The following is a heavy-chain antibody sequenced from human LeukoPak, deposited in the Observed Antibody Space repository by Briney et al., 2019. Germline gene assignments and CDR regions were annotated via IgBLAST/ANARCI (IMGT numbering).Heavy chain of an antibody. Sequence: GGSLRLSCAASGFTFSSYEMNWVRQAPGKGLEWVSYISSSGSTIYYADSVKGRFTISRDNAKNSLYLQMNSLRAEDTAVYYCATDGGPGYSSSWYLYWGQGTLVTISS. CDR1: GFTFSSYE. V-gene: IGHV3-48*03. CDR2: ISSSGSTI. CDR3: ATDGGPGYSSSWYLY. D-gene: IGHD6-13*01. J-gene: IGHJ4*02.